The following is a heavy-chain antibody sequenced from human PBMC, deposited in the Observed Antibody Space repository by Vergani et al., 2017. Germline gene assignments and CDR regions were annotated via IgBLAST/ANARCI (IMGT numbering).Heavy chain of an antibody. CDR3: ARVGYSGYAFEVDYFAY. V-gene: IGHV3-11*06. Sequence: QVQLVESGGGLVKPGGSLRLSCAASGFTFSDYYMSWIRQAPGTGLEWVSFISSSSSYTNYADSVKGRFTISRDNAKNSLYLQMNSLRAEDTDVYYCARVGYSGYAFEVDYFAYWGQGTLVTVSS. D-gene: IGHD5-12*01. CDR1: GFTFSDYY. J-gene: IGHJ4*02. CDR2: ISSSSSYT.